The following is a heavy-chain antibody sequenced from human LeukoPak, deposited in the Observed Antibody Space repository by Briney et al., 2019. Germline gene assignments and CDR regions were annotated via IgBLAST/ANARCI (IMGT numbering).Heavy chain of an antibody. CDR1: GYTFTSYY. CDR2: INPSGGST. CDR3: ARTKTLCSSTSCYDPYWYFDL. Sequence: ASVKVSCKASGYTFTSYYMHWVRQAPGQGLEWMGIINPSGGSTSYAQKFQGSVTMTRDMSTSTVYMELSSLRSEDTAVYYCARTKTLCSSTSCYDPYWYFDLWGRGTLVTVSS. J-gene: IGHJ2*01. V-gene: IGHV1-46*01. D-gene: IGHD2-2*01.